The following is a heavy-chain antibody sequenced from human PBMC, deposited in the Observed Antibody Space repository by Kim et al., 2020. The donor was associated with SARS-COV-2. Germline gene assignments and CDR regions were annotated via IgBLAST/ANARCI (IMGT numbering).Heavy chain of an antibody. J-gene: IGHJ4*02. D-gene: IGHD3-22*01. CDR2: ISYDGSNK. CDR3: AKVRYYDSSGYYYPNYFDY. CDR1: GFTFSSYG. V-gene: IGHV3-30*18. Sequence: GGSLRLSCAASGFTFSSYGMHWVRQAPGKGLEWVAVISYDGSNKYYADSVKGRFTISRDNSKNTLYLQMNSLRAEDTAVYYCAKVRYYDSSGYYYPNYFDYWGQGTPVTVSS.